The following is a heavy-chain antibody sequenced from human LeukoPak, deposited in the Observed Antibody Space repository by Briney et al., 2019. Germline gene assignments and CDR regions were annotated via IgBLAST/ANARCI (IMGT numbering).Heavy chain of an antibody. V-gene: IGHV3-7*01. CDR3: AREPESESDSEGDY. J-gene: IGHJ4*02. CDR1: GFTFSRFW. Sequence: GGSLRLSCSASGFTFSRFWMSWVRQAPGKGLEYVALIKQGGSEIFHMDSVKGRFTISRDDATNSLYLQMNSLRVEDTALYYCAREPESESDSEGDYWGQGTLVTVSS. CDR2: IKQGGSEI. D-gene: IGHD2-2*01.